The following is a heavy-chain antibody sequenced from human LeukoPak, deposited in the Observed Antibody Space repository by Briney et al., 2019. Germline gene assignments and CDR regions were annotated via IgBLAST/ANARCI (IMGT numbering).Heavy chain of an antibody. CDR3: AKEVHSSGWYWYFDY. Sequence: PGGSLRLSCAASGFTFSNFPMTWVRRAPGKGLQSFASISGSGADTYYTDSVKGRFTISRDNLNNTVYLQMNSLRAEDTAVYYCAKEVHSSGWYWYFDYWGQGTLVTVSS. V-gene: IGHV3-23*01. CDR1: GFTFSNFP. CDR2: ISGSGADT. D-gene: IGHD6-19*01. J-gene: IGHJ4*02.